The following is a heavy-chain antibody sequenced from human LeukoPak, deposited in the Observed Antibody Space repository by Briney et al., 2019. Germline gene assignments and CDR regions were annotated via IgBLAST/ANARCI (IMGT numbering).Heavy chain of an antibody. CDR1: GYTFTGYY. CDR3: ARDLRYDSSGYDCPRCVGYYMDV. V-gene: IGHV1-2*02. Sequence: ASVKVSCKASGYTFTGYYMHWVRQAPGQGLEWMGWINPNSGGTNYAQKFQGRVTMTRDTSISTAYMELSRLRSDDTAVYYCARDLRYDSSGYDCPRCVGYYMDVWGKGTTVTVSS. D-gene: IGHD3-22*01. J-gene: IGHJ6*03. CDR2: INPNSGGT.